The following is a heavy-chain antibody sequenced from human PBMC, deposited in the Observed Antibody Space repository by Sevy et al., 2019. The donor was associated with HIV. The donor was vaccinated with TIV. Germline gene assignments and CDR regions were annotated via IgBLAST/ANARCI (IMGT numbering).Heavy chain of an antibody. J-gene: IGHJ4*02. CDR3: SSRYCGDDCFLGN. V-gene: IGHV3-73*01. CDR1: GFTFSDSA. D-gene: IGHD2-21*02. CDR2: IRSKDDNYAT. Sequence: GGSLRLSCAASGFTFSDSAVHWVRQTSGKGLEWVGRIRSKDDNYATAYAASVTGRFIISRDDSKNTAYLQMNSLKTEDTAVYYCSSRYCGDDCFLGNWGQGTLVTVS.